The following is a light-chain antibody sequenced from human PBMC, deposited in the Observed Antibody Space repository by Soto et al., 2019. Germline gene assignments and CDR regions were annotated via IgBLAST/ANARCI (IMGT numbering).Light chain of an antibody. CDR2: EVS. CDR3: SSYTGSSTLV. Sequence: QSALTLPASVSGSPGQSITISCPGTSSDVGGYNYVSWYQQHPGKAPKLMIFEVSDRPSGVSNRFSGSKSGNTASLTISGLQAEDEADYYCSSYTGSSTLVFGGGTKLTVL. V-gene: IGLV2-14*01. CDR1: SSDVGGYNY. J-gene: IGLJ2*01.